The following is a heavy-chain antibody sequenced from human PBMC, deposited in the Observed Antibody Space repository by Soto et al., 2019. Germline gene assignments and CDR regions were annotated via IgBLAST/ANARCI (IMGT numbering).Heavy chain of an antibody. Sequence: EVQLSESGGGLVQPGGSLRLSCAASGFTFSPYAMSWVRQTPGKGLEWVSAISPSGGSTYHADSVKGRFTISRDTSTNTLFLQMNSLRVADTAMYYCVKGSSASRPYYFDHWGQGTVVTVSS. CDR3: VKGSSASRPYYFDH. V-gene: IGHV3-23*01. CDR1: GFTFSPYA. D-gene: IGHD3-16*01. J-gene: IGHJ4*02. CDR2: ISPSGGST.